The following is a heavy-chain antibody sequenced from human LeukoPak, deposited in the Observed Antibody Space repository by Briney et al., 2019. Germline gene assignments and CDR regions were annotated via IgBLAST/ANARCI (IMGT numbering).Heavy chain of an antibody. CDR1: GGSITSYY. D-gene: IGHD3-22*01. CDR2: IYYSGST. CDR3: ARHSHYSDSP. Sequence: SETLSLTCTVSGGSITSYYWSWIRQPPGKGLEWIGYIYYSGSTNYNPSLKSRVTISVDTSKNQFSLKLSSVTAADTAVYYCARHSHYSDSPWGQRTLVTVSS. V-gene: IGHV4-59*08. J-gene: IGHJ5*02.